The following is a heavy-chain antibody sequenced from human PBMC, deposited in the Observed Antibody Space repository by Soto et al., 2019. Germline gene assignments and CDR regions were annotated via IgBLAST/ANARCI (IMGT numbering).Heavy chain of an antibody. CDR2: INAGNVNT. Sequence: QVQLVQSGAEVKKPGASVKVSCKASGYTFTSYVMHWVRQAPGQRLEWMGWINAGNVNTKYSQNFQGRVTITRDTSASTAYMEVSSLRSEDTAMYYCARDYCGGCSCYSSPYDYWGQGTLVTVSS. CDR1: GYTFTSYV. D-gene: IGHD2-15*01. CDR3: ARDYCGGCSCYSSPYDY. V-gene: IGHV1-3*01. J-gene: IGHJ4*02.